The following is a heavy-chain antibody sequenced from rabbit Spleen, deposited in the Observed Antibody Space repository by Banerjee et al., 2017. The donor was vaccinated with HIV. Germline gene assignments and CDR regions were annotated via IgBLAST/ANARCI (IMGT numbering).Heavy chain of an antibody. CDR1: EFSFSGRDY. CDR3: ARGSAAMTMVITGFYFNL. CDR2: IFAGSTDDT. V-gene: IGHV1S40*01. D-gene: IGHD2-1*01. J-gene: IGHJ4*01. Sequence: QSLEESGGDLVKPGASLTLTCTVSEFSFSGRDYMCWVRQAPGKGLEWVGCIFAGSTDDTYYASWAKGRFTVSKTSSTTVTLQMTSLTAADTATYFCARGSAAMTMVITGFYFNLWGPGTLVTVS.